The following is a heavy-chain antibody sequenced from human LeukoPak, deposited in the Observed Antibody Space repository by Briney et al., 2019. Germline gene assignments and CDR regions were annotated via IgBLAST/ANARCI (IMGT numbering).Heavy chain of an antibody. V-gene: IGHV3-21*04. CDR3: AKDQYCTSTSCYVGY. CDR1: EFTFSSYS. D-gene: IGHD2-2*01. Sequence: GGSLRLSCAASEFTFSSYSMNWVRQAPGKGLEWVSSISSSSNYIYYADSVKGRFTISRDNAKNSLYLQMNSLRAEDTAVYYCAKDQYCTSTSCYVGYWGQGTLVTVSS. J-gene: IGHJ4*02. CDR2: ISSSSNYI.